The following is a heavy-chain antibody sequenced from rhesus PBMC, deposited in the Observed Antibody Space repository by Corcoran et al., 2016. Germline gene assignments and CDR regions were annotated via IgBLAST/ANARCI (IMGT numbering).Heavy chain of an antibody. V-gene: IGHV4-122*02. D-gene: IGHD4-23*01. CDR2: ITYSGHT. CDR1: GYSISSGYY. Sequence: QVQLQESGPGLVKPSETLSLTCAVSGYSISSGYYWSWIRQPPGKGLEWIGYITYSGHTSYNPSLKSRVTISRDTSKNQFSLKLSSVTAADTAVYYCASSTVTYYFDYWGQGVLVTVSS. CDR3: ASSTVTYYFDY. J-gene: IGHJ4*01.